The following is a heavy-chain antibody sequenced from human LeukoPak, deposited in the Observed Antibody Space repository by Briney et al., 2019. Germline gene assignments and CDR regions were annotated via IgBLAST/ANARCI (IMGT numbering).Heavy chain of an antibody. J-gene: IGHJ3*02. CDR3: AHFPGITHHDDFDI. V-gene: IGHV2-5*01. CDR2: ISWNDDK. D-gene: IGHD1-14*01. Sequence: SGPTLVNPTQTLTLTCTFSGFSLSTGGVGVGWIRQPPGKALEWLALISWNDDKRYSPSLKSRLTITTDTSENQVVLTMTNMDPVDTATYYCAHFPGITHHDDFDIWGQGTMVTVSS. CDR1: GFSLSTGGVG.